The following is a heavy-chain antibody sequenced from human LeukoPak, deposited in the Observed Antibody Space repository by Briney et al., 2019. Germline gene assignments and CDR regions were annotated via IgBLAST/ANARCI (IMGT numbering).Heavy chain of an antibody. D-gene: IGHD3-22*01. CDR1: GGSFSGYY. Sequence: SETLSLTCAVYGGSFSGYYWSWIRQPPGKGLEWIGEINHSGNTNYNPSLKSRVTISVDTSKDQFSLKLSSVTAADTAVYYCARGPYDSSRDWGQGTLVTVSS. J-gene: IGHJ1*01. CDR3: ARGPYDSSRD. V-gene: IGHV4-34*01. CDR2: INHSGNT.